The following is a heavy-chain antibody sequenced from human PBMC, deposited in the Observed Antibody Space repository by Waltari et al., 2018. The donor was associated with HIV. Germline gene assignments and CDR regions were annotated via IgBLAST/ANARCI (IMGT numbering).Heavy chain of an antibody. V-gene: IGHV3-30*18. Sequence: QVQLVESGGGVVQPGKSLRLSWAASGFTFKEYAMHWVRQAPGKGLEWVTVISSDGSNQYYADSVKGRFTISRDNSKNTLSLQMNSLKTEDTAVYYCAKDAYGGHPKNWFDSWGQGTLVTVSS. J-gene: IGHJ5*01. CDR2: ISSDGSNQ. CDR1: GFTFKEYA. CDR3: AKDAYGGHPKNWFDS. D-gene: IGHD3-10*01.